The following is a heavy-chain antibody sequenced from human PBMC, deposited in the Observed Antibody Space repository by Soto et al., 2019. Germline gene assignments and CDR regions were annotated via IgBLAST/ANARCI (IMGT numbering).Heavy chain of an antibody. CDR3: TQIFGSGSWGWYFHS. V-gene: IGHV2-5*02. CDR2: IFWDKND. CDR1: GFSLITGVG. Sequence: QITLKESGPSLVRPTETLTLTCTFSGFSLITGVGVGWVRQPPGKALEWLAVIFWDKNDYYRPSLQTRVTISQDTSEDQVVLTLTNMDSEDTATYFCTQIFGSGSWGWYFHSWGQGTLVTVSS. D-gene: IGHD1-26*01. J-gene: IGHJ4*02.